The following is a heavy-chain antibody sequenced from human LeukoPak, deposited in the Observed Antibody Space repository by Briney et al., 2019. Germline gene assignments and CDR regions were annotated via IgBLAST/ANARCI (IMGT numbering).Heavy chain of an antibody. CDR3: AKDSAVSGSYPDASDI. J-gene: IGHJ3*02. V-gene: IGHV3-23*01. Sequence: GGSLRLSCAASGFTFSSYAMSWVRQAPGKGLEWVSAISGSGGSTYYADSVKGRFTLSRDNSKNTLYLQMNSLRAEDTAVYYCAKDSAVSGSYPDASDIWGQGTMVTVSS. CDR1: GFTFSSYA. CDR2: ISGSGGST. D-gene: IGHD1-26*01.